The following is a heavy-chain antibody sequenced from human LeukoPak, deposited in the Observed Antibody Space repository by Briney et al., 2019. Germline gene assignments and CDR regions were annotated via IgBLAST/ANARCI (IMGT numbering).Heavy chain of an antibody. CDR3: AGVYDFWSAFDY. CDR1: GFIFSSYW. CDR2: ISYNGSNK. D-gene: IGHD3-3*01. J-gene: IGHJ4*02. Sequence: PGGSLRLSCAASGFIFSSYWMSWVRQAPGKGLEWVAVISYNGSNKYYADSVKGRFTISRDNSKNTLYLQMNSLRAEDTAVYYCAGVYDFWSAFDYWGQGTLVTVSS. V-gene: IGHV3-30-3*01.